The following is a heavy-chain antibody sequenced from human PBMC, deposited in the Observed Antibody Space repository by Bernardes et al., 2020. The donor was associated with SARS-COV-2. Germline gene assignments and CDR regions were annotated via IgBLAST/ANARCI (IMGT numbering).Heavy chain of an antibody. D-gene: IGHD1-26*01. J-gene: IGHJ4*02. V-gene: IGHV5-51*01. CDR1: GFNFATHW. Sequence: GEAMTFSCQTSGFNFATHWIAWVRQVPGTGLEYVGSIYPDDSDSRYNPTFQDHVAISADKSTSTAYLQWSTLKASDSAVYYCARLGQTVGGLFDHWGPGTLIAFSS. CDR2: IYPDDSDS. CDR3: ARLGQTVGGLFDH.